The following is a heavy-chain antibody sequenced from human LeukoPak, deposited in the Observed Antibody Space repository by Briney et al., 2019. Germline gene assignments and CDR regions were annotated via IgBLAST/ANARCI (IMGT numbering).Heavy chain of an antibody. J-gene: IGHJ5*02. D-gene: IGHD6-13*01. CDR3: VKVPLPYSSSFYWFDP. CDR2: ISSSSSTI. CDR1: GFTFSSYS. Sequence: GGSLRLSCAASGFTFSSYSMNWVRQAPGKGLEWVSYISSSSSTIYYADSVKGRFTISRDNAKNSLYLQMNSLRAEDTALYYCVKVPLPYSSSFYWFDPWGQGTLVTVSS. V-gene: IGHV3-48*01.